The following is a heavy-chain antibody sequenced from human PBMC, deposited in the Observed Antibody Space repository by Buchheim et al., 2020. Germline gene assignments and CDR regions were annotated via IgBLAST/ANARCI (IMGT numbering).Heavy chain of an antibody. J-gene: IGHJ6*02. Sequence: QVQLVQSGAEVKKPGASVKVSCKASGYTFTSYYMHWVRQAPGQGLEWMGWMNPNSGNTGYALTFQGRVTMTRNTSITTAYMELSSLRSEDTAVYYCARYRDSSGYYNYYGMDVWGQGTT. CDR2: MNPNSGNT. V-gene: IGHV1-8*02. CDR3: ARYRDSSGYYNYYGMDV. CDR1: GYTFTSYY. D-gene: IGHD3-22*01.